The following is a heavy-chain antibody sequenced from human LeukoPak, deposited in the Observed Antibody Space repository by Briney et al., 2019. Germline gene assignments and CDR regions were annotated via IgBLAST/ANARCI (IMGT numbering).Heavy chain of an antibody. CDR2: ISGRGGST. V-gene: IGHV3-23*01. J-gene: IGHJ4*02. Sequence: PGGSLRLSCAASGFTFSSYAMSWVRQAPGKGLEWVSAISGRGGSTYYADSVKGRFTISRDNSKNTLYLQMNSLRAEDTAVYYCAKRGSYSSSPRYYFDYWGQGTLVTVSS. CDR3: AKRGSYSSSPRYYFDY. CDR1: GFTFSSYA. D-gene: IGHD6-6*01.